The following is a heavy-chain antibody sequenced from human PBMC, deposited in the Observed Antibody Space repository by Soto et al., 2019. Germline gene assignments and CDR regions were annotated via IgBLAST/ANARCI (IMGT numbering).Heavy chain of an antibody. CDR2: IYYSGSS. D-gene: IGHD1-1*01. CDR3: ASTRDYFDY. Sequence: TLSLTCTVSGGSISTGGYYWSWIRQHPGKGLEWIGYIYYSGSSSYNLSLKGRLTISVDTSKNQFSLKLGSVTAADTAVYYCASTRDYFDYWGQGILVTVSS. V-gene: IGHV4-31*02. J-gene: IGHJ4*02. CDR1: GGSISTGGYY.